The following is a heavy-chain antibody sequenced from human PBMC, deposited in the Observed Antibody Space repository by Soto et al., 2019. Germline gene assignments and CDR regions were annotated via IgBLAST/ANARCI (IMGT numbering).Heavy chain of an antibody. J-gene: IGHJ4*02. CDR2: IYPGDSDT. Sequence: PGESLKISCKGSGYSFTSYWIGWVRQMPGKGLEWMGIIYPGDSDTRYSPSFQGQVTISADKSISTAYLQWSSLKASDTAMYYCARMGYHYDSSGYFTEGEFDYWGQGTLVTVSS. V-gene: IGHV5-51*03. CDR3: ARMGYHYDSSGYFTEGEFDY. D-gene: IGHD3-22*01. CDR1: GYSFTSYW.